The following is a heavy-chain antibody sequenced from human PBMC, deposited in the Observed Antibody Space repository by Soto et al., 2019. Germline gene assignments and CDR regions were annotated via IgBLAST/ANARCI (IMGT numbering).Heavy chain of an antibody. Sequence: GSGPTLVNPTQTLTLTCTFSGFSLSTSGMCVSWIRQPPGKALEWLALIDWDDDKYYSTSLKTRLTISKDTSKNQVVLTMTNMDPVDTATYYCARTSQPYGDHPYYGMDVWGQGTTVTVSS. V-gene: IGHV2-70*01. CDR1: GFSLSTSGMC. J-gene: IGHJ6*02. D-gene: IGHD4-17*01. CDR3: ARTSQPYGDHPYYGMDV. CDR2: IDWDDDK.